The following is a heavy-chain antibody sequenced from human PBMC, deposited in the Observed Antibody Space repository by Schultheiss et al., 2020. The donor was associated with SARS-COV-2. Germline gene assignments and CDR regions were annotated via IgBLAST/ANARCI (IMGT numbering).Heavy chain of an antibody. CDR1: GFTFSNAW. V-gene: IGHV3-7*01. J-gene: IGHJ4*02. CDR2: IKCDGSEK. D-gene: IGHD6-19*01. CDR3: ARDLGCDY. Sequence: GGSLRLSCAASGFTFSNAWMSWVRQAPGKGLEWVADIKCDGSEKYYVDSVKGRFTISRDNSKNTLYLQMNSLRAEDTAVYYCARDLGCDYWGQGTLVTVSS.